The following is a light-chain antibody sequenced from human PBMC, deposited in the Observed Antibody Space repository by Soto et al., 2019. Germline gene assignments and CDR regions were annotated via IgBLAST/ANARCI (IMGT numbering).Light chain of an antibody. CDR3: QQYINWPAYS. J-gene: IGKJ2*01. V-gene: IGKV3-15*01. CDR1: QSVGTS. Sequence: EIVMTQSPATLSLSPGEKVTLSCRASQSVGTSLAWYQQKPGQPPRILIFGASTRITGIPDRFSGSGSGTEFTLTIISLHSEDFAVYYCQQYINWPAYSFGPGTKLEMK. CDR2: GAS.